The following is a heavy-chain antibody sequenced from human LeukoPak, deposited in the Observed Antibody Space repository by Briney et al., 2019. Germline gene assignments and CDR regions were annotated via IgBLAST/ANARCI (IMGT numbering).Heavy chain of an antibody. D-gene: IGHD1-1*01. Sequence: ASVKVSCKAHGYTFSNDYIHWVRQAPGQGLEWMGIISPSGGSTSYAQKFQGRVTMTSDTSTSTVYMELSSLRAEDTAVFYCARNVNGGWFDPWGQGTLVTVSS. J-gene: IGHJ5*02. CDR2: ISPSGGST. CDR3: ARNVNGGWFDP. V-gene: IGHV1-46*01. CDR1: GYTFSNDY.